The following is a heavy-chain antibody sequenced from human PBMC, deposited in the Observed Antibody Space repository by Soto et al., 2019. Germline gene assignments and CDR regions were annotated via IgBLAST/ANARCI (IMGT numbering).Heavy chain of an antibody. V-gene: IGHV3-23*01. D-gene: IGHD2-2*01. CDR2: ISGSGGST. CDR1: GFTFSSYA. J-gene: IGHJ6*02. CDR3: AKDRAVVVPAALYYYYYYGMDV. Sequence: EVQLLESGGGLVQPGGSLRLSCAASGFTFSSYAMSWVRQAPGKGLEWVSAISGSGGSTYYADSVKGRFTISRDNSKNTLYLQMNSLRAEDTAVYYCAKDRAVVVPAALYYYYYYGMDVWGQGTTVTVSS.